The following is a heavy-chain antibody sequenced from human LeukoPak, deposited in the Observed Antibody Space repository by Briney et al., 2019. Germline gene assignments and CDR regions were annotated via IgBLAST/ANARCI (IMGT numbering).Heavy chain of an antibody. D-gene: IGHD6-19*01. CDR3: AKGTLSSGWSLGSYFDY. CDR2: ISWNSGSI. J-gene: IGHJ4*02. Sequence: PGRSLRLSCAASGFTFDDYAMHWVRQAPGKGLEWVSGISWNSGSIGYADSVKGRFTISRDNSKNTLYLQMNSLRAEDTAVYYCAKGTLSSGWSLGSYFDYWGQGTLVTVSS. CDR1: GFTFDDYA. V-gene: IGHV3-9*01.